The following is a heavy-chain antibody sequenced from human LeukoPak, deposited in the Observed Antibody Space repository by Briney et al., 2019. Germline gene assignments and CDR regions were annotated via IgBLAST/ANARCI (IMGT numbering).Heavy chain of an antibody. V-gene: IGHV3-74*01. CDR3: ARVLSPLCGSTGCQNAFDI. Sequence: PGGSLRLSCAASGFTFSSSWMHWVREAPGERLWWVSRLNTDGSSTNYADSVKGRFTISRDNAKNTLYLQMNSLRAEDTAVYYCARVLSPLCGSTGCQNAFDIWGQGTMVTVSS. CDR2: LNTDGSST. J-gene: IGHJ3*02. D-gene: IGHD2-2*01. CDR1: GFTFSSSW.